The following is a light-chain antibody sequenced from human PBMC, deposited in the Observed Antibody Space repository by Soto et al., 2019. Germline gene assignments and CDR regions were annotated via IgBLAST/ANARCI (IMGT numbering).Light chain of an antibody. CDR2: DVS. V-gene: IGLV2-18*02. J-gene: IGLJ1*01. Sequence: QSALTQPPSVSGSPGQSVAISCTGTSSDVGGSNGVSWYRQPPGTAPKLIIYDVSNRPSGVPDRFSGSKSGNTASLIISELQAEDEGDYYCSSYTSSSTYVLGTGTKVTVL. CDR3: SSYTSSSTYV. CDR1: SSDVGGSNG.